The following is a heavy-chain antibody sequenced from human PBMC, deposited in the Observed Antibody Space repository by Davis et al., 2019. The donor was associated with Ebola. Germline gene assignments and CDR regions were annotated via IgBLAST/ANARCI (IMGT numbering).Heavy chain of an antibody. J-gene: IGHJ4*02. CDR1: GYSFTTYW. Sequence: PGGSLRLSCKGSGYSFTTYWIAWVRQTPAKGLEWMGIIYPGDSDTRYSPSFEGQVTISVDKSITTAYLQWNRLKASDTAMYYCARGPRSYFRAGGDDYWGQGTLVTVSS. D-gene: IGHD3-10*01. CDR2: IYPGDSDT. V-gene: IGHV5-51*01. CDR3: ARGPRSYFRAGGDDY.